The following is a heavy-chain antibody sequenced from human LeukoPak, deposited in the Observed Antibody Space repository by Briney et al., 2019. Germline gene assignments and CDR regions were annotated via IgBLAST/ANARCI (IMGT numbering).Heavy chain of an antibody. D-gene: IGHD3-9*01. Sequence: GRSLRLSCAASGFTFSSYAMHWVRQAPGKGPEWVAVISYDGSNKYYADSVKGRFTISRDNSKNTLYLQMNSLRAEDTAVYYCARAYYDILTGYLGLGLDYWGQGTLVTVSS. V-gene: IGHV3-30-3*01. J-gene: IGHJ4*02. CDR1: GFTFSSYA. CDR2: ISYDGSNK. CDR3: ARAYYDILTGYLGLGLDY.